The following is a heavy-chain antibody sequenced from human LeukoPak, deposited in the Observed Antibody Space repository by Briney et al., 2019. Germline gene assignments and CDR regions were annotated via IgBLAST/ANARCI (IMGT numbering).Heavy chain of an antibody. CDR3: ARRPAIFMDGVYYYSMDI. V-gene: IGHV3-23*01. J-gene: IGHJ6*02. CDR1: GFTFSTYD. Sequence: GGSLRLSCAAAGFTFSTYDMSWLRQAPGKGLEWVAAITPGSDYTWYADSVKGRFTISRDNSKNTMFLLMSSLRAEDTAVYYCARRPAIFMDGVYYYSMDIWGQGTTVTVSS. CDR2: ITPGSDYT. D-gene: IGHD2-2*01.